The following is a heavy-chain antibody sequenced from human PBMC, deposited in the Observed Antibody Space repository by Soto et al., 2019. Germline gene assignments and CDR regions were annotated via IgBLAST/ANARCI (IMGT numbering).Heavy chain of an antibody. CDR2: ISTSGGNT. CDR1: GFTFSSYA. Sequence: EVQLLESGGGLVQPGGSLRLSCVASGFTFSSYAMNWVRQAPGKGLEWVSAISTSGGNTYYADSVKGRFTISRDNSKHTLYLQMNSPRAEDTALYYFAIRPIFGVVIITIYNGMDVWGQGTTVTVSS. CDR3: AIRPIFGVVIITIYNGMDV. D-gene: IGHD3-3*01. V-gene: IGHV3-23*01. J-gene: IGHJ6*02.